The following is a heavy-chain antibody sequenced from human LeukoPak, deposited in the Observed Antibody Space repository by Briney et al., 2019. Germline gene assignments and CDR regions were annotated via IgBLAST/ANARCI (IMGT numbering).Heavy chain of an antibody. D-gene: IGHD2-8*01. J-gene: IGHJ6*02. CDR2: IRGSGGST. Sequence: GGSLRLSCAASGFIVNSYVMSWVRQAPGKGLEWVSLIRGSGGSTYYADSVRGRFTISRDNSKNTLYLQMNSLRAEDTAVYYCAKDMGYFTGMDVWGQGATVTVSS. CDR3: AKDMGYFTGMDV. CDR1: GFIVNSYV. V-gene: IGHV3-23*01.